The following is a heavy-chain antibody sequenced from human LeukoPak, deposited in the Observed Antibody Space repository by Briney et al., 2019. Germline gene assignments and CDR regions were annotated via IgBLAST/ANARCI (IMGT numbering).Heavy chain of an antibody. CDR3: ARRPTYGELPGY. V-gene: IGHV4-59*11. D-gene: IGHD1-7*01. J-gene: IGHJ4*02. Sequence: SETLSLTCTVSGGSISSHYWSWIRQPPGKGLEWIGYIYYSGSTNYNPSLKSRVTISVDTSKNQFSLKLSSVTAADTAVYYCARRPTYGELPGYWGQGTLVTVSS. CDR1: GGSISSHY. CDR2: IYYSGST.